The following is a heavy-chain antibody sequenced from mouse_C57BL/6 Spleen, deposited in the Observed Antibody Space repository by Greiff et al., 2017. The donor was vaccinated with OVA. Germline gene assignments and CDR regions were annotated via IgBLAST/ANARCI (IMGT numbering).Heavy chain of an antibody. V-gene: IGHV1-15*01. Sequence: QVQLKQSGAELVRPGASVTLSCKASGYTFTDYEMHWVKQTPVHGLEWIGAIDPETGGTAYNQKFKGKAILTADKSSSTAYMELRSLTSEDSAVYYCTRRAVVANFDYWGQGTTLTVSS. CDR2: IDPETGGT. CDR1: GYTFTDYE. D-gene: IGHD1-1*01. J-gene: IGHJ2*01. CDR3: TRRAVVANFDY.